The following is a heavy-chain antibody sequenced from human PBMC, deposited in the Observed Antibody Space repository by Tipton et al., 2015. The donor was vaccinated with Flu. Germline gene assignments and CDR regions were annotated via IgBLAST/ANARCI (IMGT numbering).Heavy chain of an antibody. V-gene: IGHV4-4*09. CDR3: ARGSGSGTYVIFDY. J-gene: IGHJ4*02. CDR2: IFHDGTT. Sequence: TLSLTCTVSGGSFTNYYWSWLRQPPGAGLEWIGDIFHDGTTNYHPSLWSRVTMSLDMSKNQLSLRLSSVTVADTAVYYCARGSGSGTYVIFDYWGQGTLVTVSS. D-gene: IGHD3-10*01. CDR1: GGSFTNYY.